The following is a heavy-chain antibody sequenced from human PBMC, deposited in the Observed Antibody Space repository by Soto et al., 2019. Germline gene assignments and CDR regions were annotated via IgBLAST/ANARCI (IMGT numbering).Heavy chain of an antibody. CDR2: ITSSGSNT. V-gene: IGHV3-11*01. CDR1: GFTFSGYN. J-gene: IGHJ4*02. Sequence: QVQLVESGGGLVKPGGSLRLSCAASGFTFSGYNMSWIRQAPGKGLEWVSYITSSGSNTFDAESVKGRFTISRDNTMNLLYLQMNSLSAEDSAVYYCSRRGTVSAVHLFDHWGQGTLVTVSS. CDR3: SRRGTVSAVHLFDH. D-gene: IGHD1-1*01.